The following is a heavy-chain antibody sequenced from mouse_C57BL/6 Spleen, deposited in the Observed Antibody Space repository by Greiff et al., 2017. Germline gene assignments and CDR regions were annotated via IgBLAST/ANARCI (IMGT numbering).Heavy chain of an antibody. J-gene: IGHJ1*03. CDR2: IDPSDSET. CDR3: ALYDGYPHWYFDV. D-gene: IGHD2-3*01. Sequence: QVQLQQSGAELVRPGSSVKLSCKASGYTFTSYWMHWVKQRPIQGLEWIGNIDPSDSETHYNQKFKDKATLTVDKSSSTAYMQLSRLTSEDSAVYYCALYDGYPHWYFDVWGTGTTVTVSS. CDR1: GYTFTSYW. V-gene: IGHV1-52*01.